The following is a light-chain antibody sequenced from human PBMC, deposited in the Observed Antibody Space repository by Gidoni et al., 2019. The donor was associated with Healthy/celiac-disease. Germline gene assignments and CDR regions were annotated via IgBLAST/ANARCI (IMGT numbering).Light chain of an antibody. Sequence: ASISCKSSQSLLHSDGKTYLYWYLQKPGQPPQLLFYEVSNRFSGVPARFSGSGSGTDFTLNISRVEAEDVGVYSFMQSIQIPWTFXQXTKVEIK. CDR3: MQSIQIPWT. J-gene: IGKJ1*01. V-gene: IGKV2D-29*01. CDR1: QSLLHSDGKTY. CDR2: EVS.